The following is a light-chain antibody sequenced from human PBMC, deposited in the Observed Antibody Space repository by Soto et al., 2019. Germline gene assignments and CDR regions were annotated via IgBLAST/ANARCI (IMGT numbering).Light chain of an antibody. V-gene: IGLV2-14*01. CDR1: SSDVGGYNF. Sequence: QSALTQPASVSGSPGQSITISCTGTSSDVGGYNFVSWYQQHPGRAPKIVIYQVSNRPSGISDRFSSSKSGNTASLTISGLQAEDEAVYYCSSYTRSTTPVFGGGTKLTVL. CDR3: SSYTRSTTPV. J-gene: IGLJ3*02. CDR2: QVS.